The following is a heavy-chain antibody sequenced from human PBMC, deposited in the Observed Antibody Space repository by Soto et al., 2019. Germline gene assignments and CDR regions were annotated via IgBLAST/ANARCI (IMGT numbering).Heavy chain of an antibody. CDR1: GGTFSSYA. CDR3: ARGSTSGPSSPTEFDP. V-gene: IGHV1-69*01. Sequence: QVQLVQSGAEVKKPGSSVKVSCKASGGTFSSYAISWVRQAPGQGLEWMGGIIPIFGTANYAQKFQGRVTITADEPTRTAYMELSSLTSEDTAVYYCARGSTSGPSSPTEFDPWGQGALVTVSS. D-gene: IGHD2-2*01. J-gene: IGHJ5*02. CDR2: IIPIFGTA.